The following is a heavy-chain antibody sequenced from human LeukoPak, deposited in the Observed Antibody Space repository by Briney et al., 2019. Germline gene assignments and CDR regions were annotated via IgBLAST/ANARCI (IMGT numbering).Heavy chain of an antibody. D-gene: IGHD6-19*01. CDR2: IFHTGNT. Sequence: PSETLSLTCGVSGYSISSCYYWGWIRQPPRTGLEWIGSIFHTGNTYYNPSLKSRVTMSVDTSKNQFSLKLSSVTAADTAVYYCARDGGVAVSGSPGYWGQGTLVTVSS. CDR1: GYSISSCYY. V-gene: IGHV4-38-2*02. CDR3: ARDGGVAVSGSPGY. J-gene: IGHJ4*02.